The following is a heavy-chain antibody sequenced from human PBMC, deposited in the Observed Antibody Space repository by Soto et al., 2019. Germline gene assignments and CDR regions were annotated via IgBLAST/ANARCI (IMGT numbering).Heavy chain of an antibody. Sequence: QVQLVQSGAEVKKPGSSVKVSCKASGGTFSSYAISWVRQAPGQGLEWMGGIIPIFGTPDYAQKFQGRVTISAVEVTSTAYMELSSLRSEDTAVDYCARQPTVTPYYYYGMDVWGHGTTVTVSS. CDR2: IIPIFGTP. CDR3: ARQPTVTPYYYYGMDV. V-gene: IGHV1-69*12. D-gene: IGHD4-4*01. J-gene: IGHJ6*02. CDR1: GGTFSSYA.